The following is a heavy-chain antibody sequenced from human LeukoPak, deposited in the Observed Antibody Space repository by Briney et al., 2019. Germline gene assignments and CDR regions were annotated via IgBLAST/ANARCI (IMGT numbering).Heavy chain of an antibody. V-gene: IGHV1-8*01. J-gene: IGHJ4*02. CDR3: ARVNKYCSGGSCYDFDY. CDR1: GYTFTNYD. D-gene: IGHD2-15*01. CDR2: MNPNSGDT. Sequence: ASVKVSCKASGYTFTNYDINWVRQATGQGLEWMGWMNPNSGDTGYAQKFQGRVTMTRDTSTSTVYMELSSLRSEDTAVYYCARVNKYCSGGSCYDFDYWGQGTLVTVSS.